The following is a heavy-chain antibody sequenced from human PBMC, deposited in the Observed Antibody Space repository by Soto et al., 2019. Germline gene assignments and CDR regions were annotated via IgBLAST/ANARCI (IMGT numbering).Heavy chain of an antibody. J-gene: IGHJ4*02. CDR1: GYTFTDYY. CDR3: ARVDTSGY. D-gene: IGHD2-2*02. CDR2: INPNSGGT. Sequence: ASVKVSCKASGYTFTDYYINWVRQAPGQGLEWMGWINPNSGGTNYAQKFQGRVTMTRDTSISTAYMELSRLRSDDKAVYFCARVDTSGYWGQGTLVTVSS. V-gene: IGHV1-2*02.